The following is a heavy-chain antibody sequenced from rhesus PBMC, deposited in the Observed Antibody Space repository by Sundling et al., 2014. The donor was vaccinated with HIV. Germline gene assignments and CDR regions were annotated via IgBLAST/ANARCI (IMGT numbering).Heavy chain of an antibody. CDR1: GFTFSSYG. Sequence: EVQLVESGGGLVQSGGSLRLSCAASGFTFSSYGMSWVRQAPGKGLEWVSSISSASVYTYYADSVKGRFTISRDNAKNSLSLQMNSLRAEDTAVCYCTSEWNYYDYWGQGVLVTVSS. V-gene: IGHV3-136*01. CDR2: ISSASVYT. CDR3: TSEWNYYDY. J-gene: IGHJ4*01.